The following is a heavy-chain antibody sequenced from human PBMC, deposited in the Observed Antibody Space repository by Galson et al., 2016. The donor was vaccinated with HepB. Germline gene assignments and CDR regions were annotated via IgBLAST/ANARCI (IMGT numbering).Heavy chain of an antibody. D-gene: IGHD3-10*01. Sequence: LRLSCAASGFAFRNYGMSWVRQAPGKGLEWVSSISNSGVLTYYADSVKGWFTISRDNSKSTLYLQLNSLRDEDTAVYYCANDPQGFLWFGNLHDAFDIWGQGTMVTVSS. CDR2: ISNSGVLT. CDR1: GFAFRNYG. V-gene: IGHV3-23*01. J-gene: IGHJ3*02. CDR3: ANDPQGFLWFGNLHDAFDI.